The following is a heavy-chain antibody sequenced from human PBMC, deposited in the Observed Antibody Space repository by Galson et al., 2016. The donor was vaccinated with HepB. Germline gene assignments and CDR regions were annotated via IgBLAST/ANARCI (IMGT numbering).Heavy chain of an antibody. CDR3: AAAIPEEDD. J-gene: IGHJ4*02. CDR2: IVVGTGST. CDR1: GFTFSSSA. Sequence: SVKVSCKASGFTFSSSAVQWVRQARGQRLEWIGWIVVGTGSTNYAQKFQERFTITREMSTSTAYMEVYSLRPDDTAVYYCAAAIPEEDDWGQGTLVTVSS. V-gene: IGHV1-58*01.